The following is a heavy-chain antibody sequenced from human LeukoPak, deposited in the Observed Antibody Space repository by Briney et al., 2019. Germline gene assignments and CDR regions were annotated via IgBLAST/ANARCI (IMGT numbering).Heavy chain of an antibody. CDR3: ARGVYIAAAQYGY. D-gene: IGHD6-13*01. CDR2: INHSGST. Sequence: SETLSLTCAVYGGSFSGYYWSWLRQPPGKGRKWIGEINHSGSTNYNPSLKSRVTISVDTSKNQFSLKLSSVTAADTAVYYCARGVYIAAAQYGYWGQGTLVTVSS. CDR1: GGSFSGYY. J-gene: IGHJ4*02. V-gene: IGHV4-34*01.